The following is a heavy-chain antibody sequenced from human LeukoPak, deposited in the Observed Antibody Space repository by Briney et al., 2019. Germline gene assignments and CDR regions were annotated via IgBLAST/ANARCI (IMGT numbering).Heavy chain of an antibody. Sequence: GGSLRLSCAASGFSFSSYAMHWVRQAPGKGLEWVAVISYDGSNKYYADSVKGRFTISRDNSKNTLYLQMNSLRAEDTAVYYCARPVLKYYYDSSGYQYWGQGTLVTVSS. CDR3: ARPVLKYYYDSSGYQY. CDR2: ISYDGSNK. V-gene: IGHV3-30-3*01. D-gene: IGHD3-22*01. J-gene: IGHJ4*02. CDR1: GFSFSSYA.